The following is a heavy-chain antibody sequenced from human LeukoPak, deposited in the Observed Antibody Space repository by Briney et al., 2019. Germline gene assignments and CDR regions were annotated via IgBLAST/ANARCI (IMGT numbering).Heavy chain of an antibody. CDR3: ARQRPSRDAVTCTSFSDY. V-gene: IGHV5-51*01. D-gene: IGHD6-19*01. J-gene: IGHJ4*02. CDR1: GHSFTSYW. Sequence: GQSLTISSKAPGHSFTSYWIGWVRQMPGKGLGWMGIIYPGDSDTRYSPSFEGQVTISADRSISTAYLQWSNLKASDTAMYYCARQRPSRDAVTCTSFSDYWGQGTLVTVSS. CDR2: IYPGDSDT.